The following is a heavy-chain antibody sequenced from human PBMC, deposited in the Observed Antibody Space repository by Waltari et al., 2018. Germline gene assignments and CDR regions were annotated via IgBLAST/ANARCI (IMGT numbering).Heavy chain of an antibody. D-gene: IGHD1-26*01. CDR1: GFTFSTYS. J-gene: IGHJ4*02. CDR2: ISSVSGTI. CDR3: AREDRSGSFPLDY. Sequence: EVQLVESGGGLVQPGGSLRLSCAASGFTFSTYSMNWVRQAPGKGLEWVSSISSVSGTIYYADSVKGRFSISRDNAKNSLYLQMNSLRAEDTAVYYCAREDRSGSFPLDYWGQGTLVTVSS. V-gene: IGHV3-48*04.